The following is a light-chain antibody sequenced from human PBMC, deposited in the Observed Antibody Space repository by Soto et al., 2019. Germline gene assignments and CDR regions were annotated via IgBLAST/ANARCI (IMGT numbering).Light chain of an antibody. Sequence: QSALTQPPSASGSPGQSVTISCTGTSSDVGAYNYVSWYQQHPGKAPKVLIFEVSKRPSGVPDRFTGSKSGNTASLTVYGLQAEDEADYYCCSYAGSTTLGVFGGGTKLTVL. CDR3: CSYAGSTTLGV. J-gene: IGLJ3*02. CDR1: SSDVGAYNY. V-gene: IGLV2-8*01. CDR2: EVS.